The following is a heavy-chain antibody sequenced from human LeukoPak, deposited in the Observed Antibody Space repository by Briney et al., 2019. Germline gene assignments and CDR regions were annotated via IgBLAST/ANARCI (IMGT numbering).Heavy chain of an antibody. Sequence: SETLSLTCTVSGGSISSYYWSWLRQPPGKGLEWLGYIYYSGSTNYNPSLKSRVTISVDTSKNQFSLKLSSVTAADTAVYYCARHFYPYYYDSSGYYWFHNAFDIWGQGTMVTVSS. J-gene: IGHJ3*02. CDR3: ARHFYPYYYDSSGYYWFHNAFDI. CDR1: GGSISSYY. D-gene: IGHD3-22*01. CDR2: IYYSGST. V-gene: IGHV4-59*08.